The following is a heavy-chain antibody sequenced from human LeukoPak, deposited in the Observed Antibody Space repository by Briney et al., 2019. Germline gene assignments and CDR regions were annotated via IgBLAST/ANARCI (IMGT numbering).Heavy chain of an antibody. V-gene: IGHV4-59*01. Sequence: SETLSLTCTVSGVSISSYYWSWIRQPPGKGLEWIGYIYYSGSTNYNPSLKSRVTISVDTSKNQFSLKLSSVTAADTAVYYCARGNHDFWSGTPGNNWFDPWGQGTLVTVSS. CDR2: IYYSGST. CDR1: GVSISSYY. D-gene: IGHD3-3*01. J-gene: IGHJ5*02. CDR3: ARGNHDFWSGTPGNNWFDP.